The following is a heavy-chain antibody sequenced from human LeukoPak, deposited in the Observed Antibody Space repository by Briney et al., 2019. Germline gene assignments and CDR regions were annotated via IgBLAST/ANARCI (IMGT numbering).Heavy chain of an antibody. Sequence: PGGSLRLSCAASGFTFTSYAMSWVRQAPGKGLEWVSAMSGSGDKTYYTDSVKGRFTISGDNSKDTVYLQMSGLRGEDTALYYCAKNRGYSSSWFFDDWGQGTLVTVSS. CDR3: AKNRGYSSSWFFDD. CDR1: GFTFTSYA. D-gene: IGHD6-13*01. J-gene: IGHJ4*02. CDR2: MSGSGDKT. V-gene: IGHV3-23*01.